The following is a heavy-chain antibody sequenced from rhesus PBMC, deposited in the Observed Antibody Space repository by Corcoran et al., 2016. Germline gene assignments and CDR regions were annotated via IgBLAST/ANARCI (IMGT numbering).Heavy chain of an antibody. V-gene: IGHV3S16*01. CDR1: GFTFSDYY. Sequence: EVQLVESGGGLVQPGGSLRLSCAASGFTFSDYYMSWVRQAPGKGLEWVSSISSASSYIYYADSVKGRFTISRDNAKNSLSLQMNSLKTEDTAVYYCTRDGTYGSSHLDYWGQGVLVTVSS. CDR2: ISSASSYI. D-gene: IGHD4-29*01. CDR3: TRDGTYGSSHLDY. J-gene: IGHJ4*01.